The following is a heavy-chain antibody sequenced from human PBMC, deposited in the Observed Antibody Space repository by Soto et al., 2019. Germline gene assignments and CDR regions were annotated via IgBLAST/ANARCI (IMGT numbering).Heavy chain of an antibody. CDR2: ISYDGSNK. Sequence: QVQLVESGGGVVQPGRSLRLSCEASGFTFSSYGMHWVRQAPGKGLEWVAVISYDGSNKQYADSVKGRSTISRDNSKNTLYLQVNSLRVEDTAVYYCARDRSSSWSFDYWGQGTLVTVSS. D-gene: IGHD6-13*01. J-gene: IGHJ4*02. CDR3: ARDRSSSWSFDY. V-gene: IGHV3-30*03. CDR1: GFTFSSYG.